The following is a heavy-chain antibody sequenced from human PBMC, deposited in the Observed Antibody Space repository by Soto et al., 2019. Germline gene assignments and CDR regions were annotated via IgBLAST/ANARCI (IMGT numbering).Heavy chain of an antibody. CDR2: IYYSGST. Sequence: SETLSLTCTVSGGSISSSSYYWGWIRQPPGKGLEWIGSIYYSGSTYYNPSLKSRVTISVDTSKNQFSLKLSSVTAADTAVYFCARRSGDCSSTSCYAFYAFDFWGQGTMVTVSS. V-gene: IGHV4-39*01. J-gene: IGHJ3*01. CDR1: GGSISSSSYY. D-gene: IGHD2-2*01. CDR3: ARRSGDCSSTSCYAFYAFDF.